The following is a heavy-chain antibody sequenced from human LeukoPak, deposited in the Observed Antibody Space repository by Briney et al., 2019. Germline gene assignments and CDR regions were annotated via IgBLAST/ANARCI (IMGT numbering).Heavy chain of an antibody. CDR1: GFTFSSYG. CDR3: ARNNGAVPGYFDY. CDR2: ISYDGSNK. V-gene: IGHV3-30*03. D-gene: IGHD6-19*01. Sequence: PGRSLRLSCAASGFTFSSYGMHWVRQAPGKGLEWVAVISYDGSNKYYADSVKGRFTISRDNSKNTLYLQMNSLRAEDTAVYYCARNNGAVPGYFDYWGQGTLVTVSS. J-gene: IGHJ4*02.